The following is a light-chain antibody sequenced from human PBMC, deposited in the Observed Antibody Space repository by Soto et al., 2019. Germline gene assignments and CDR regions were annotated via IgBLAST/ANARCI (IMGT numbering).Light chain of an antibody. J-gene: IGLJ1*01. Sequence: QSALTQPASVSGSPGPSITISCTGTSSDVGGYNYVSWYQQHPGKAPKLMIYDVSNRPSGVSNRFSGSKSGNTASLTNSGLQAEDEADYYCSSYTSSSTLYVFGTGTKLTVL. CDR1: SSDVGGYNY. CDR2: DVS. V-gene: IGLV2-14*01. CDR3: SSYTSSSTLYV.